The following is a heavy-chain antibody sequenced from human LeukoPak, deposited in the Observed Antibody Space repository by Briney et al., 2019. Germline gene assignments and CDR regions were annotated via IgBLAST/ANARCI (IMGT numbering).Heavy chain of an antibody. CDR1: GFTFKNYG. Sequence: GGSLTLSCVASGFTFKNYGMHWVRQTPGKGLEWVTFIRYDGSNEYYADSVKGRFTISRDNPKNTVYLQLNSLSTADTAVYYCAIEISRLVIHAFDLWGQGTMVTASS. V-gene: IGHV3-30*02. CDR2: IRYDGSNE. D-gene: IGHD3-9*01. J-gene: IGHJ3*01. CDR3: AIEISRLVIHAFDL.